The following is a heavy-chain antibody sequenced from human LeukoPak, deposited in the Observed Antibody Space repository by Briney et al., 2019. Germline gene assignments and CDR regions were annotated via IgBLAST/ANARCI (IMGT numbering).Heavy chain of an antibody. CDR3: AKRAATTLYFDY. CDR1: GFTFSNYA. J-gene: IGHJ4*02. CDR2: ISGSGHST. V-gene: IGHV3-23*01. Sequence: PGGSLRLSCAASGFTFSNYAMNWVRQASGKGLEWVSVISGSGHSTHYADSVKGRFTISRDNSKNTLYLQMNSLRAEDTAVYYCAKRAATTLYFDYWGQGTLVTVSS. D-gene: IGHD1-26*01.